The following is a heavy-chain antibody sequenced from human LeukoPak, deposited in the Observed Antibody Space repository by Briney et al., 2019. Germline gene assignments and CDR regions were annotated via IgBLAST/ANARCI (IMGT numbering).Heavy chain of an antibody. CDR1: GFTVSSNY. J-gene: IGHJ4*02. Sequence: GGSLRLSCAASGFTVSSNYMSWVRQAPGKGLEWVSVIYSGGSTYYADSVKGRFTISRDTSKNTLYLQMNSLRAEDTAVYYCARDRVTMVRGVTLEYYFDYWGQGTLVTVSS. D-gene: IGHD3-10*01. CDR3: ARDRVTMVRGVTLEYYFDY. CDR2: IYSGGST. V-gene: IGHV3-53*01.